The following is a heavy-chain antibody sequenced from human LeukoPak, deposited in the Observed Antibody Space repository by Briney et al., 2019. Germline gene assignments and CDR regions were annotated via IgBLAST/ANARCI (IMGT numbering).Heavy chain of an antibody. CDR2: ISSSSSTI. Sequence: PGGSLRLSCAAFQFTFSSYSINWVRQAPGKGLEWVSYISSSSSTIYYADSVKGRFTISRDNAKNSLYLQMNSLRAEDTAVYYCARDGPWIQLSSPRAFDIWGQGTMVTVSS. CDR1: QFTFSSYS. D-gene: IGHD5-18*01. CDR3: ARDGPWIQLSSPRAFDI. V-gene: IGHV3-48*01. J-gene: IGHJ3*02.